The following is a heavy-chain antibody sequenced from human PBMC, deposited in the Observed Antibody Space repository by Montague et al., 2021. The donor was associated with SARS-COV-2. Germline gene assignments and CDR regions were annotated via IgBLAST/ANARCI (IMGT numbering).Heavy chain of an antibody. CDR3: ARPSMVSRNYYYYGMDV. J-gene: IGHJ6*02. Sequence: SETLSLTCIVSGGSINSFYWSWIRQPPGKGLEWIGYIYHSGTTHYSPSLKSRVAISLDTSKNQFSLTLNSVTAADTAVYYCARPSMVSRNYYYYGMDVWGQGTTVTVSS. V-gene: IGHV4-59*01. D-gene: IGHD2-21*01. CDR2: IYHSGTT. CDR1: GGSINSFY.